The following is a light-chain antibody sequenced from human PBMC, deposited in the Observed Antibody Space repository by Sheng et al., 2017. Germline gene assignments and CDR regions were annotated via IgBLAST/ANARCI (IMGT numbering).Light chain of an antibody. CDR1: QSVSSY. CDR3: QQRKNWPPT. V-gene: IGKV3-11*01. CDR2: DAS. Sequence: EIVLTQSPVTLSLSPGERVTLSCRASQSVSSYLAWYQHKPGQAPRLLIYDASNRATGIPARFSGGGSGTDFTLTISSLEPGDFAVYYCQQRKNWPPTFGQGPKVEIK. J-gene: IGKJ1*01.